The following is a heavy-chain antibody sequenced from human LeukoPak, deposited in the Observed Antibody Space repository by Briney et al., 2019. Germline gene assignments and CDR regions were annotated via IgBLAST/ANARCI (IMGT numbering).Heavy chain of an antibody. CDR2: ISYDGTDK. V-gene: IGHV3-30*04. J-gene: IGHJ4*02. D-gene: IGHD6-19*01. CDR1: GFTFTTFP. Sequence: GGSLRLSCAASGFTFTTFPMHWVRQPLGKGLEWVAVISYDGTDKYYADSVKGRFTISRDNSRSTLYLQMDSLRAEDTAVYYCASPNSMAGTHYFHYWGQGTLVTVSS. CDR3: ASPNSMAGTHYFHY.